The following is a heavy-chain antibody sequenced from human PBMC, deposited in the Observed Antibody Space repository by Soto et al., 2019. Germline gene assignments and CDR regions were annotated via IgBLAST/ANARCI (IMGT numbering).Heavy chain of an antibody. D-gene: IGHD3-3*01. Sequence: KLCLSWTVSGGSVRTGDHYWSWILLPKGKGLDWIEYFYSSGSPKYNPSLKSRATISLDTSKNKSSLKLSSVTAADTAVYYCARDLYFWSRFWGQGTLVTVS. CDR2: FYSSGSP. V-gene: IGHV4-30-4*01. J-gene: IGHJ4*02. CDR1: GGSVRTGDHY. CDR3: ARDLYFWSRF.